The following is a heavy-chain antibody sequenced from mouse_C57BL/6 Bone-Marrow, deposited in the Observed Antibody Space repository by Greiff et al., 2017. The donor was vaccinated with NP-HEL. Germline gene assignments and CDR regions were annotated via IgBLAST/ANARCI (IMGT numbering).Heavy chain of an antibody. CDR2: IRSKSSNYAT. V-gene: IGHV10-3*01. D-gene: IGHD2-5*01. J-gene: IGHJ4*01. CDR1: GFTFNTYA. Sequence: GGGLVQPKGSLKLSCAASGFTFNTYAMHWVRQAPGKGLEWAARIRSKSSNYATYYADSVKDRFTISRDDSQSMLYLQMNNLKTEDTAMYYCVRGSNYGNAMDYWGQGTSVTVSS. CDR3: VRGSNYGNAMDY.